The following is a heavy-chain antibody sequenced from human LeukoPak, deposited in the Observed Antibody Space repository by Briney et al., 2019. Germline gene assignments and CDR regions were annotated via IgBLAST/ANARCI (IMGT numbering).Heavy chain of an antibody. CDR1: GYTFTGYY. Sequence: GASVKVSCKASGYTFTGYYMHWARQAPGQGLEWMGWINPNSGGTNYAQKFQGRVTMTRDTSISTAYMELSRLRSDDTAVYYCARDLGYYDSSGYTDPWGQGTLVTVSS. D-gene: IGHD3-22*01. V-gene: IGHV1-2*02. CDR3: ARDLGYYDSSGYTDP. J-gene: IGHJ5*02. CDR2: INPNSGGT.